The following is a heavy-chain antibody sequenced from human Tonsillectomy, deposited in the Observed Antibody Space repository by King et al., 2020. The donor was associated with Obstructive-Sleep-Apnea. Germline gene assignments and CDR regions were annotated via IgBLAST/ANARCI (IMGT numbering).Heavy chain of an antibody. D-gene: IGHD3-9*01. CDR2: ISFDGNND. CDR3: ARDREPFDVLTGYYRGYHYGMDV. V-gene: IGHV3-30*04. J-gene: IGHJ6*02. CDR1: GFAFSSYA. Sequence: VQLVESGGGVVQPGRSLRLSCAASGFAFSSYAMHWVRQAPGKGLEWVAVISFDGNNDYYADSVKGRFTISRDNSKNTLYLQMNSLRAEETAVYYCARDREPFDVLTGYYRGYHYGMDVWGQGTTFTVSS.